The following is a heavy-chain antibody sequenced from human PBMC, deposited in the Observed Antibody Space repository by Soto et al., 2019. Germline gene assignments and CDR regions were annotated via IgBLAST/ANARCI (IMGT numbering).Heavy chain of an antibody. J-gene: IGHJ3*02. D-gene: IGHD3-3*01. CDR1: GFTFSSYA. CDR3: AKGSDFESGADAFDT. Sequence: EVQLLESGGGLVQPGGSLRLSCAASGFTFSSYAMSWVRQAPGEGLEWVSTISGSGGTTYYADSVKGRFTISRDNSKNTLFLQMSSLRAEDTAVYYCAKGSDFESGADAFDTWGQGTMVTVSS. CDR2: ISGSGGTT. V-gene: IGHV3-23*01.